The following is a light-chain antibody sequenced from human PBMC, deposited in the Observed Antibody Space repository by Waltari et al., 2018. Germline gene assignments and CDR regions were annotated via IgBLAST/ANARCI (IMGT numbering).Light chain of an antibody. CDR2: RNS. Sequence: QSVLTQPPSASGTPGQSVTIPCTVSTSYIYWYQQLPGTAPKLLIYRNSQRPSGVPDRFSGSKSGTSASLTISGLRSEDEADYYCAAWDVSLSARVFGGGTKLTVL. CDR1: TSYI. J-gene: IGLJ3*02. V-gene: IGLV1-47*01. CDR3: AAWDVSLSARV.